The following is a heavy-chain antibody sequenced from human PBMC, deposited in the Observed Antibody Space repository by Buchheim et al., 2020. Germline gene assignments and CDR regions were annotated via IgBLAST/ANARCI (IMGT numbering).Heavy chain of an antibody. V-gene: IGHV3-30-3*01. Sequence: QVQLVESGGGVVQPGRSLRLSCAASGFTFSSYAMHWVRQAPGKGLEWVAVISYDGSNKYYADSVKGRFTISRDNSKTTLYLQMNSLRAEDTAVYYCARSHDYGDYYYYGMDVWGQGTT. CDR3: ARSHDYGDYYYYGMDV. J-gene: IGHJ6*02. D-gene: IGHD4-17*01. CDR1: GFTFSSYA. CDR2: ISYDGSNK.